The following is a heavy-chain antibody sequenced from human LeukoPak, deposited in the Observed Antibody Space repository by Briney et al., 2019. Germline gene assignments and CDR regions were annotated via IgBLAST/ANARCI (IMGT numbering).Heavy chain of an antibody. CDR3: ARHGPSDWGRIDY. CDR1: DGSISSSSYY. J-gene: IGHJ4*02. Sequence: SETLSLTCTVSDGSISSSSYYWGWIRQPPGKGLEWIGSIYYSGSTYYNSSLKSRVTISVDTSKNQFSLKLSSVTAADTAVYYCARHGPSDWGRIDYWGQGTLVTVSS. V-gene: IGHV4-39*01. CDR2: IYYSGST. D-gene: IGHD7-27*01.